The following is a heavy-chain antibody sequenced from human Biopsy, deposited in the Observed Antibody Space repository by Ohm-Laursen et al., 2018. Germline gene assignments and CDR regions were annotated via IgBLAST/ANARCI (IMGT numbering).Heavy chain of an antibody. V-gene: IGHV3-43D*04. CDR1: GFTFDDYG. CDR3: ARAFRGQYFYYYYGMDV. Sequence: SLRLSCTASGFTFDDYGMHWVRQAPGKGLEWVSLISWDGSSRDYADSVKGRFTISRDNSKNSLYLQMNSLRAEDTALYFCARAFRGQYFYYYYGMDVWGQGTTVTVSS. D-gene: IGHD3-9*01. J-gene: IGHJ6*02. CDR2: ISWDGSSR.